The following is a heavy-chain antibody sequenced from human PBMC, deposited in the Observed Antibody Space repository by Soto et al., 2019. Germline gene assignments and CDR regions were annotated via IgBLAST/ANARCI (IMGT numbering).Heavy chain of an antibody. Sequence: ASVKVSCKASGGTFSSYAISWVRQAPGQGLEWMGGIIPIFGTANYAQKFQGRVTITADESTSTAYMELSSLRSEDTAVYYCARDKGEQLGWFDPWGQGTLVTVSS. J-gene: IGHJ5*02. V-gene: IGHV1-69*13. CDR1: GGTFSSYA. CDR3: ARDKGEQLGWFDP. CDR2: IIPIFGTA. D-gene: IGHD6-13*01.